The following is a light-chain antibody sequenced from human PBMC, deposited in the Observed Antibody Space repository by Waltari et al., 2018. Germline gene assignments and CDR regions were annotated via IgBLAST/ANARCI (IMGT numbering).Light chain of an antibody. CDR1: QSVDKN. Sequence: DIFLTQSPVTLSLSPGERATLSCRASQSVDKNLAWSRQKPGRAPRLLIYEASKRATGIPARFSGSGSGTDFTLTISSLEPDDFAVYYCQQREYWPITFGQGTRLDIK. V-gene: IGKV3-11*01. CDR3: QQREYWPIT. CDR2: EAS. J-gene: IGKJ5*01.